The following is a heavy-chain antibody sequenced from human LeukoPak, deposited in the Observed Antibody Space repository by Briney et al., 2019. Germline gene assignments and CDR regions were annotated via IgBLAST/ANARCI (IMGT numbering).Heavy chain of an antibody. CDR2: ISSGGSYI. D-gene: IGHD3-16*02. CDR3: ARDLDDYVWGSYRGPDAFDI. J-gene: IGHJ3*02. CDR1: GFTFSTYS. Sequence: GGSLRLPCAGSGFTFSTYSMNWVRQAPGKGLEWVSSISSGGSYIYYADSVKGRFTIPRDNAKNSLYLQMNSLRAEDTAVYYCARDLDDYVWGSYRGPDAFDIWGQGTMVTVSS. V-gene: IGHV3-21*01.